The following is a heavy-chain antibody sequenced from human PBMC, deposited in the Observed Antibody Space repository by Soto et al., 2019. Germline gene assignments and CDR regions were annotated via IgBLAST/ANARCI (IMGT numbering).Heavy chain of an antibody. CDR1: SGSIFSSNW. Sequence: QVQLQESGPGLVKPSGTLSLTCAVSSGSIFSSNWWRWVRQPPGKGLEWIGEKLNSGGANYNPSRQSRVTITEDRSKNHFFLELRSVTATDTAVYYCASHLVMSGTRGFDNWGLGALVTVSS. D-gene: IGHD6-13*01. CDR3: ASHLVMSGTRGFDN. V-gene: IGHV4-4*02. J-gene: IGHJ4*02. CDR2: KLNSGGA.